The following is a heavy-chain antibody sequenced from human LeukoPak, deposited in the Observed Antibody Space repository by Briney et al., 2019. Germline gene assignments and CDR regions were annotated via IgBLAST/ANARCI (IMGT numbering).Heavy chain of an antibody. CDR2: INHSGST. CDR3: ARNYYDSSFIYYYYYMDV. D-gene: IGHD3-22*01. V-gene: IGHV4-34*01. CDR1: GGSFSGYY. J-gene: IGHJ6*03. Sequence: SETLSLTCAVYGGSFSGYYWSWIRQPPGKGLEWIGEINHSGSTNYNPSLKSRVTISVDTSKNQFSLKLSSVTAADTAVYYCARNYYDSSFIYYYYYMDVWGKGTTVTVSS.